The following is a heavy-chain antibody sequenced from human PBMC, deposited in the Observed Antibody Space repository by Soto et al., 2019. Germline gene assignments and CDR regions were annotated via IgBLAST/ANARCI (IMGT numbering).Heavy chain of an antibody. D-gene: IGHD2-2*01. Sequence: QVQLQESGPGLVKPSQTLSLTCTVSGGSINSGAYYWSWIRQHPGKGLEWVGYIYSSGTTYYNPSPQGRLTKPRDPARTHFSLSWPSVPAAATAVYSCPRRIPPAALFAYWGQGAWSPSPQ. CDR1: GGSINSGAYY. CDR3: PRRIPPAALFAY. J-gene: IGHJ4*02. V-gene: IGHV4-31*03. CDR2: IYSSGTT.